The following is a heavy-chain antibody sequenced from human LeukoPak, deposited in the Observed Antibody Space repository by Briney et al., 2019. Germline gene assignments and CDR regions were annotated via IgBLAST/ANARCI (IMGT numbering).Heavy chain of an antibody. CDR2: INPNSGGT. D-gene: IGHD6-19*01. CDR1: GFIFSSYG. CDR3: AYVAGWGYYYYGMDV. Sequence: KSGGSLRLSCAASGFIFSSYGMHWVRQAPGQGLEWMGWINPNSGGTNYAQKFQGRVTMTRDTSISTAYMELSRLRSDDTAVYYCAYVAGWGYYYYGMDVWGQGTTATVSS. V-gene: IGHV1-2*02. J-gene: IGHJ6*02.